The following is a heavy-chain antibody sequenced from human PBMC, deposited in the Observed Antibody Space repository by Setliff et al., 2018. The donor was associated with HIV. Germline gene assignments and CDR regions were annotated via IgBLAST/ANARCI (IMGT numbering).Heavy chain of an antibody. J-gene: IGHJ4*02. CDR2: ISADGSDT. Sequence: GGSLRLSCAASGFTFSSYWIHWVRQAPGKGLVWVSRISADGSDTSYADSVKGRFTISRDNAKNSLYLQMNSLRAEDTAVYYCARARGSPTSYFDYWGQGTLVTVSS. CDR1: GFTFSSYW. D-gene: IGHD1-26*01. CDR3: ARARGSPTSYFDY. V-gene: IGHV3-74*01.